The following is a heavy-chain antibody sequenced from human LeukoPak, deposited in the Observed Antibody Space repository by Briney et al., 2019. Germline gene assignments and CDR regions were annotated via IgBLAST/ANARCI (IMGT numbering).Heavy chain of an antibody. Sequence: HSGGSLRLSCAASGFTVSSNYMSWVRQAPGKGLEWVSAISGSGGSTYYADSVKGRFTISRDNSKNTLYLQMNSLRAEDTAVYYCAKKAAPTVAGLDYWGQGTLVTVSS. CDR2: ISGSGGST. J-gene: IGHJ4*02. CDR1: GFTVSSNY. CDR3: AKKAAPTVAGLDY. V-gene: IGHV3-23*01. D-gene: IGHD6-19*01.